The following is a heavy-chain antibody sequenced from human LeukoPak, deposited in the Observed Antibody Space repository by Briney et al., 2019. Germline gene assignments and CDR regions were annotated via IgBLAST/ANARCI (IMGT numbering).Heavy chain of an antibody. J-gene: IGHJ4*02. CDR1: GGSISSSSYY. CDR2: IYYSGST. Sequence: SETLSLTCTVSGGSISSSSYYWGWIRQPPGKGLEWIGSIYYSGSTYYNPSLKSRVTISVDTSKNQFSLKLSSVTAADTAVYYCASDRIRGGYYFRTQTFDYWGQGTLVTVSS. D-gene: IGHD3-22*01. V-gene: IGHV4-39*01. CDR3: ASDRIRGGYYFRTQTFDY.